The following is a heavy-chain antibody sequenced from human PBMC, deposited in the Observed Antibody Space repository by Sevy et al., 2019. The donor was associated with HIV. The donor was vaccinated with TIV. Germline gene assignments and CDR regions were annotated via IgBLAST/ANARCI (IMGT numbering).Heavy chain of an antibody. Sequence: GGSLRLSCTASGFTFGDYAMSWFRQATGKGLEWVGFIRSKAYGGTTEYAASVQGRFTISRDDSKSIAYLQMNSLKTEDTAVYYCTRDEDDFWSGYFLGAGYYYGMDVWGQGTTVTVSS. CDR3: TRDEDDFWSGYFLGAGYYYGMDV. J-gene: IGHJ6*02. V-gene: IGHV3-49*03. CDR2: IRSKAYGGTT. CDR1: GFTFGDYA. D-gene: IGHD3-3*01.